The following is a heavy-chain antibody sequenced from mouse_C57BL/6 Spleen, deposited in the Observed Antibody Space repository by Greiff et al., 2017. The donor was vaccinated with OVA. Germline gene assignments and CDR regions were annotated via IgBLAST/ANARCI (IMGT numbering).Heavy chain of an antibody. J-gene: IGHJ4*01. CDR3: AREPWDGGNAMDY. CDR1: GFTFSSYA. D-gene: IGHD4-1*01. CDR2: ISDGGSYT. Sequence: EVKVVESGGGLVKPGGSLKLSCAASGFTFSSYAMSWVRQTPEKRLEWVATISDGGSYTYYPDNVKGRFTISRDNAKNNLYLQMSHLKSEDTAMYYCAREPWDGGNAMDYWGQGTSVTVSS. V-gene: IGHV5-4*01.